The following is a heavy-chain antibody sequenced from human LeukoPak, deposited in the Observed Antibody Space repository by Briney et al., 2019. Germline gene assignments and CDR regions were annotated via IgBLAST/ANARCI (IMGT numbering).Heavy chain of an antibody. CDR3: ARHSTSGYYYGFDY. V-gene: IGHV4-59*08. J-gene: IGHJ4*02. CDR1: GGSISSYY. D-gene: IGHD3-22*01. CDR2: IYYSGSS. Sequence: PAETLTLTCTVSGGSISSYYWSWLRQTPGKGLEWIGYIYYSGSSHYNPSLKSRVTISVDTAKNQFSLKLSSVTAADTAVYYCARHSTSGYYYGFDYWGQGTLVTVSS.